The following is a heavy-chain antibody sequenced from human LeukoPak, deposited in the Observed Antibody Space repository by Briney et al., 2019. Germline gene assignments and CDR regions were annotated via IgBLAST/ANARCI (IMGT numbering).Heavy chain of an antibody. V-gene: IGHV3-23*01. CDR3: AKAVYYDFWSGYFFDY. Sequence: GGSLTLSCAASGFTFSSYAMRWVRQAPGKGLGWVSGISGSGGSTYYADSVKGRFTISRDNSKNTLYLQMTSLRAEDTAVYYCAKAVYYDFWSGYFFDYWGQGTLVSVSS. J-gene: IGHJ4*02. D-gene: IGHD3-3*01. CDR1: GFTFSSYA. CDR2: ISGSGGST.